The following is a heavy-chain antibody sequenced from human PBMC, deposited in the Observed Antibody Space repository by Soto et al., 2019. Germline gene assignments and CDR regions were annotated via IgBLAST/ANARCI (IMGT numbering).Heavy chain of an antibody. CDR3: AKKGISAAARLSVGFDP. CDR2: ITGTGGST. CDR1: GFTFSSYA. V-gene: IGHV3-23*01. Sequence: VGSLRLSCAASGFTFSSYAMSWVRQAPGKGLEWVSTITGTGGSTYYADSVEGRLTISRDNSKNMLYLQMNSLRAEDTAVYYCAKKGISAAARLSVGFDPWGQGTLVTVSS. J-gene: IGHJ5*02. D-gene: IGHD6-13*01.